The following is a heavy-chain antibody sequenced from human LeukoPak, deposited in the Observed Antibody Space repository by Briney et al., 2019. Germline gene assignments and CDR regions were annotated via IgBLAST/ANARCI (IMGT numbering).Heavy chain of an antibody. D-gene: IGHD1-26*01. CDR3: ARRRGRYSGDAFDI. J-gene: IGHJ3*02. CDR1: GYRFHAYW. V-gene: IGHV5-51*01. Sequence: GECLKISCKGSGYRFHAYWIAWVRQAPGKGLEWMGFIYPGDSDTGYSPSFQGQVSISADKSMSTAYLQWSSLKASDTAMYYCARRRGRYSGDAFDIWGQGTMVTVSS. CDR2: IYPGDSDT.